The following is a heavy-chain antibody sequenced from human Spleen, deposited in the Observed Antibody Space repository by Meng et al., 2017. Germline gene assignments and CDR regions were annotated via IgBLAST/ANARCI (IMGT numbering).Heavy chain of an antibody. D-gene: IGHD3-10*01. J-gene: IGHJ4*02. CDR1: GYSFSSYW. CDR3: AKLRSYYYGSGSSIGFDY. CDR2: IDPGDSDT. V-gene: IGHV5-51*01. Sequence: GESLKISCKGSGYSFSSYWIGWVRQMPGKGLEWMGIIDPGDSDTRYSPSFQGHVTFSVDKFISTAYLQWNSLEASNTAMYYCAKLRSYYYGSGSSIGFDYWGQGTLVTVSS.